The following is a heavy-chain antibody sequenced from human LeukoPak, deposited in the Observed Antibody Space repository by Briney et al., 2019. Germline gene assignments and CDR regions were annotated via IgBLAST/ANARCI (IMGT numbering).Heavy chain of an antibody. V-gene: IGHV1-2*02. CDR3: ARDRQRLPYYYFYYMDG. D-gene: IGHD6-25*01. Sequence: ASVKVSCKASGYTFTGYYIHWVRQAPGQGLEGMGWINPNSADTNYAQKFQGRVTMTRDTSISTAYMELSRLRSDDTAVYYCARDRQRLPYYYFYYMDGWGKGTTGTVS. CDR1: GYTFTGYY. CDR2: INPNSADT. J-gene: IGHJ6*03.